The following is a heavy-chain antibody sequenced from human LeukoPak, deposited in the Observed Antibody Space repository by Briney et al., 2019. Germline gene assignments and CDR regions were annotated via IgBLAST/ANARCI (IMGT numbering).Heavy chain of an antibody. V-gene: IGHV3-7*01. CDR1: GLIISGTW. Sequence: GGSLRLSCAASGLIISGTWMSWVRQAPGKGLEWVANIKQDGSEKNYVDSVKGRFTISRHNAKHSLYLQMNSLRAEDTAVYYCARAGNGFDIWGRGTMVTVSS. CDR3: ARAGNGFDI. J-gene: IGHJ3*02. CDR2: IKQDGSEK.